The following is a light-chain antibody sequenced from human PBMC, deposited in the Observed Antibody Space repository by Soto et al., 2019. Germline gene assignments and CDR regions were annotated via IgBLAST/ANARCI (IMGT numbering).Light chain of an antibody. CDR2: AAS. J-gene: IGKJ2*01. CDR3: QQSYSSPYT. CDR1: QTFSTY. V-gene: IGKV1-39*01. Sequence: DIQMTQSPSSLSASVGDRVTITCRASQTFSTYVNWYQQKPGKAPKLLIYAASSLQSGVPSRFGGSGSGTDFTLTITSLQPEDFATYYCQQSYSSPYTFGQGTKLEI.